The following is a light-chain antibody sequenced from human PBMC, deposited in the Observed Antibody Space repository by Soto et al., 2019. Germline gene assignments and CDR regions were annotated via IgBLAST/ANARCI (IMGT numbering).Light chain of an antibody. V-gene: IGLV1-44*01. J-gene: IGLJ1*01. Sequence: QSVLTQPPSASGTPGQWVTISCSGGSSNIGSNPVNWYQQLPGTAPKLLIYSNNQRPSGVPARFFGSKSGTSASLAINCLQSEDEADYYCSSWDDSLNRYVFGTGTKLTVL. CDR2: SNN. CDR1: SSNIGSNP. CDR3: SSWDDSLNRYV.